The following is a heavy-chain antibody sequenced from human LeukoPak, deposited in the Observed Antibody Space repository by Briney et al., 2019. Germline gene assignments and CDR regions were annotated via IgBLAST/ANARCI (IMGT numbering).Heavy chain of an antibody. CDR3: AKGVYDSSGYYFDY. CDR2: INPNSGGT. D-gene: IGHD3-22*01. V-gene: IGHV1-2*02. CDR1: GYTFTGYY. Sequence: ASVKVSCKASGYTFTGYYMHWVRQAPGQGLEWMGWINPNSGGTNYAQKFQGRVTMTKVTSISTAYMELSRLRSDDTAVYYCAKGVYDSSGYYFDYWGQGTLVTVSS. J-gene: IGHJ4*02.